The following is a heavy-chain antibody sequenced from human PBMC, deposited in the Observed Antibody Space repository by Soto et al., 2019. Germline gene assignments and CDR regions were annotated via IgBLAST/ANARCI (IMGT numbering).Heavy chain of an antibody. CDR2: ISTDRGKT. CDR1: GYTFTSYG. Sequence: GPEVKKPGASVKVSCKTSGYTFTSYGISWVRQAPGQGLEWMGWISTDRGKTNYAQKFQGRVTMTTDTSTSTAYMELRSLRSDDTAVYYCATRSPAFDYWGQGTLVTVSS. CDR3: ATRSPAFDY. J-gene: IGHJ4*02. V-gene: IGHV1-18*01.